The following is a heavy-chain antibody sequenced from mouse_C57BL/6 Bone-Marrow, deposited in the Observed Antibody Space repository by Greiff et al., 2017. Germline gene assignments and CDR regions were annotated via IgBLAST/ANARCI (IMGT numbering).Heavy chain of an antibody. CDR1: GYTFTSYG. Sequence: QVQLQQSGAELARPGASVKLSCKASGYTFTSYGISWVKQRPGQGLEWIGEIYPRSGNTYYNEKFKGKATLTADKSSSTAYMELRSLTSEDSAVYFCARPRLCGFAYWGQGTLVTVSA. J-gene: IGHJ3*01. D-gene: IGHD1-1*02. V-gene: IGHV1-81*01. CDR2: IYPRSGNT. CDR3: ARPRLCGFAY.